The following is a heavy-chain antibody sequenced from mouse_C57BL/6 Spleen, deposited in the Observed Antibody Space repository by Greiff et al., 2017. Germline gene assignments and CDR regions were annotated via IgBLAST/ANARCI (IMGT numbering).Heavy chain of an antibody. CDR2: IYPGGGYT. CDR3: ARAGNYDAMDY. V-gene: IGHV1-63*01. D-gene: IGHD2-1*01. Sequence: QVQLQQSGAELVRPGTSVKMSCKASGYTFTNYWIGWAKQRPGHGLEWIGDIYPGGGYTNYNEKFKGKATLTADKSSNTAYMQFSSLTSEDSAIYYCARAGNYDAMDYWGQGTSVTVSS. J-gene: IGHJ4*01. CDR1: GYTFTNYW.